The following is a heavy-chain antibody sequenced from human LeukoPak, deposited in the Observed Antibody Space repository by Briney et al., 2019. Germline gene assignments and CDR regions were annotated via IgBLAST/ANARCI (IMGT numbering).Heavy chain of an antibody. CDR1: GGSISSSSYY. Sequence: SETLSLTCTVSGGSISSSSYYWGWIRQPPGKGLEWIGSIYYSGSTYYNPSLKSRVPISVDTSKNQFSLKLSSVTAADTAVYYCARINDATFDYWGQGTLVTVSS. D-gene: IGHD1-26*01. CDR3: ARINDATFDY. CDR2: IYYSGST. J-gene: IGHJ4*02. V-gene: IGHV4-39*01.